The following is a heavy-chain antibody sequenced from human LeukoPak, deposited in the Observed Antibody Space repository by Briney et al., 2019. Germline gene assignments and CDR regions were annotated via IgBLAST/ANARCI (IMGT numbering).Heavy chain of an antibody. CDR2: ISAYNGNT. D-gene: IGHD3-3*01. Sequence: ASVKVSCKASGYTFTSYGISWVRQAPGQGLEWMGWISAYNGNTNYAQKLQGRVTMTTDTSTSTAYMELRSLRSDDTAVYYCARSDWGSVRFLEWLNWFDPWGQGTLVTVSS. CDR3: ARSDWGSVRFLEWLNWFDP. J-gene: IGHJ5*02. V-gene: IGHV1-18*01. CDR1: GYTFTSYG.